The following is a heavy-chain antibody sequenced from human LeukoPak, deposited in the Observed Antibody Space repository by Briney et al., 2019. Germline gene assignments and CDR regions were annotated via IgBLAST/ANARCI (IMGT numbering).Heavy chain of an antibody. CDR2: ISSSSYI. CDR3: ARDIYSSSTVDY. CDR1: GFTFSSYS. D-gene: IGHD6-6*01. J-gene: IGHJ4*02. V-gene: IGHV3-21*01. Sequence: KAGGSLRLSCAASGFTFSSYSMNWVRQAPGKGLEWVSSISSSSYIYYADSVKGRFTISRDNAKNSLYLQMNSLRAEDTAVYYCARDIYSSSTVDYWGQGTLATVSS.